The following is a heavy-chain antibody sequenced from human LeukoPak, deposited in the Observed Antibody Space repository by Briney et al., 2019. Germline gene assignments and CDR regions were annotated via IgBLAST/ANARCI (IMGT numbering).Heavy chain of an antibody. V-gene: IGHV4-4*07. D-gene: IGHD3-10*01. CDR3: ARYSGIYGLDY. CDR2: FFSSGNT. J-gene: IGHJ4*02. CDR1: GGSFTSFY. Sequence: SETLSLTCTVSGGSFTSFYWSWIRQPAGRGLEWIGRFFSSGNTNYNPSFKSRATISVDKSKNQFSLKLTSVTAADTAVYYCARYSGIYGLDYWGQGTLVGVSS.